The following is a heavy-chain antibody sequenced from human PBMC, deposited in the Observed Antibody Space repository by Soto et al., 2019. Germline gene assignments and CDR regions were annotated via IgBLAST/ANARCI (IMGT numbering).Heavy chain of an antibody. CDR1: GFTFSSYA. V-gene: IGHV3-30-3*01. CDR2: ISYDGSNK. J-gene: IGHJ6*02. Sequence: QVQLVESGGGVVQPGRSLRLSCAASGFTFSSYAMHWVRQAPGKGLEWVAVISYDGSNKYYADSVKGRFTISRDNSKNTLYLQMNSLRAEDTAVYYCARDEYRGGTRYHNYYDSSGHTKLESPPLDYYGMDVWGQGTTVTVSS. CDR3: ARDEYRGGTRYHNYYDSSGHTKLESPPLDYYGMDV. D-gene: IGHD3-22*01.